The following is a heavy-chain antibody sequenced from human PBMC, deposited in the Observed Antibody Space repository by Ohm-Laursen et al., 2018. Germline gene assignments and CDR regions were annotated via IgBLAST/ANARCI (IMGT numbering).Heavy chain of an antibody. CDR1: EVTFSSYW. CDR3: ARDWQTDAFDI. J-gene: IGHJ3*02. Sequence: SLRLSCTASEVTFSSYWMSWVRQAPGKGLEWVANIKQDGTEKRYVGSVMGRFTISRDNSKNTLYLQMNSLRAEDTAVYYCARDWQTDAFDIWGQGTMVTVSS. CDR2: IKQDGTEK. V-gene: IGHV3-7*01.